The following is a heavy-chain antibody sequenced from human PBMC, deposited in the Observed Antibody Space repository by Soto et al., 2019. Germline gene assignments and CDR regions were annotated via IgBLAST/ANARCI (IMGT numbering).Heavy chain of an antibody. Sequence: PGGSLRLSCAASGFTSSSYVIHWVRQAPGKGLEWVAVISYDGSNKYYAYSVKDRFTVSRDNSKNTLYLQMNSLRAEDTAVYYCAKGGHVVDSSGLIDYWGQGTLVTVSS. D-gene: IGHD3-22*01. CDR3: AKGGHVVDSSGLIDY. J-gene: IGHJ4*02. V-gene: IGHV3-30*18. CDR1: GFTSSSYV. CDR2: ISYDGSNK.